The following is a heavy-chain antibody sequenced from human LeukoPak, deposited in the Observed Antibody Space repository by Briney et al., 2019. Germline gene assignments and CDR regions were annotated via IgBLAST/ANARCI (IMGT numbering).Heavy chain of an antibody. CDR2: IYSGGST. CDR3: ARGSGYYDSSGAFDY. J-gene: IGHJ4*02. Sequence: GGSLRLSCAASGFTVSSNYMSWVRQAPGKGLEWVSVIYSGGSTYYADSVKGRFTISRHNSKSTLYLQMNSLRAEDTAVYYCARGSGYYDSSGAFDYWGQGTLVTVSS. CDR1: GFTVSSNY. V-gene: IGHV3-53*04. D-gene: IGHD3-22*01.